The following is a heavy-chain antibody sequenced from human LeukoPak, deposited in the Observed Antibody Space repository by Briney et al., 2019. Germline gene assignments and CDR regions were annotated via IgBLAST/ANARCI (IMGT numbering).Heavy chain of an antibody. V-gene: IGHV1-18*01. Sequence: ASVKVSCKASGYTFTSYGISWVRQAPGQGFEWMGWISAYNGNTNYAQKLQGRVTMTTDTSTSTAYMELRSLRSDDTAGYYCARDQSIYSSSSGGWFDPWGQGTLVTVSS. CDR2: ISAYNGNT. D-gene: IGHD6-6*01. J-gene: IGHJ5*02. CDR3: ARDQSIYSSSSGGWFDP. CDR1: GYTFTSYG.